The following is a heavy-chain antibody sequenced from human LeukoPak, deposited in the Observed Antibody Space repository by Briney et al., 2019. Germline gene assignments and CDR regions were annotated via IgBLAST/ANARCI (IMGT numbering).Heavy chain of an antibody. Sequence: ASVKVSCKASGYTFTSYGISWVRQAPGQGLGWMGWISAYNGNTNYAQKFQSRVTMTTDTSTSTAYMELRSLRSDDTAVYYCARATSGGFNWFDPWGQGTLVTVSS. D-gene: IGHD6-19*01. V-gene: IGHV1-18*01. CDR2: ISAYNGNT. CDR3: ARATSGGFNWFDP. J-gene: IGHJ5*02. CDR1: GYTFTSYG.